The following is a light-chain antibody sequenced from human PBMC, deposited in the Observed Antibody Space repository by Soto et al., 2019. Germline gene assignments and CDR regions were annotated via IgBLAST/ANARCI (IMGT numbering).Light chain of an antibody. Sequence: DIQLTQSPSFLSASVGDRVTITCRASQGISSYLAWYQQKPGKAPKLLIYAASTLQSGVPSGFSGSGSGTEFTLTSSSLQPEDSATYYCQQLYSYPVTFGQGTKVEIK. CDR2: AAS. J-gene: IGKJ1*01. CDR1: QGISSY. CDR3: QQLYSYPVT. V-gene: IGKV1-9*01.